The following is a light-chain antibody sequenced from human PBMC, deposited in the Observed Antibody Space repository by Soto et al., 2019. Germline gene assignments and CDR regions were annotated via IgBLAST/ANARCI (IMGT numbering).Light chain of an antibody. V-gene: IGLV1-40*01. CDR1: SSNIGAHYD. J-gene: IGLJ2*01. Sequence: QSVLTQPPSVSGAPGQRVTISCTGSSSNIGAHYDVHWYQQLPGTAPKLLIYGTTNRPSGVPDRFSGSKSGTSASLAITGLLAEDEADYYCQSYDSSLTGFVIFGGGTKLTVL. CDR2: GTT. CDR3: QSYDSSLTGFVI.